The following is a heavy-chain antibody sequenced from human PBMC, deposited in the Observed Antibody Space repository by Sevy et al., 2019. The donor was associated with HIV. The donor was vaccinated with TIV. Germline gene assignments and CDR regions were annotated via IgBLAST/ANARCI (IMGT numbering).Heavy chain of an antibody. CDR2: IYTSGST. V-gene: IGHV4-61*02. CDR1: GGSISSGNYY. J-gene: IGHJ4*02. Sequence: SETLSLTCTVSGGSISSGNYYWSWIRQPAGKGLEWIGRIYTSGSTNCNPSLKSRVTISVDTSKNQFSLKLSSVTAADTAVYYCARESGDCSSTSCYEGVFDYWGQGTLVTVSS. CDR3: ARESGDCSSTSCYEGVFDY. D-gene: IGHD2-2*01.